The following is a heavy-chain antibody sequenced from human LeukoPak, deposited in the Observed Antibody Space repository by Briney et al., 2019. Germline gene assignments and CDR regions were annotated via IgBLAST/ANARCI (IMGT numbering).Heavy chain of an antibody. CDR3: AREGIRYFDWLLQNFDY. J-gene: IGHJ4*02. D-gene: IGHD3-9*01. CDR1: GYTFSDYY. CDR2: INPSGGST. Sequence: ASVKVSCKASGYTFSDYYLHWLRQAPGQGLEWMGWINPSGGSTSYAQKFQGRVTMTRDTSTSTVYMELSSLRSEDTAVYYCAREGIRYFDWLLQNFDYWGQGTLVTVSS. V-gene: IGHV1-46*01.